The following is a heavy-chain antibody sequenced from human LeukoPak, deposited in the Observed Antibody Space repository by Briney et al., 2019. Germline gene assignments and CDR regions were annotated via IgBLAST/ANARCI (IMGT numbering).Heavy chain of an antibody. CDR2: INHSGST. Sequence: SETLSLTCAVYGGSFSGYYWSWIRQPPGKGLEWIGEINHSGSTNYNPSLKSRVTISVDTSKNQFSLKLSSVTAADTAVYYCARGRQRGYYGSGSYYSPSYIDYWGQGTLVTVSS. V-gene: IGHV4-34*01. CDR3: ARGRQRGYYGSGSYYSPSYIDY. J-gene: IGHJ4*02. CDR1: GGSFSGYY. D-gene: IGHD3-10*01.